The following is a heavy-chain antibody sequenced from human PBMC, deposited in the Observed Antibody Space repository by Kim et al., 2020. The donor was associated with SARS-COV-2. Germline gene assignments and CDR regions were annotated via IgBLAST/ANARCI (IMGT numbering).Heavy chain of an antibody. CDR1: GGSFSGYY. CDR2: INYSGST. Sequence: SETLSLTCAVYGGSFSGYYWSWIRQPPGKGLEWIGEINYSGSTNYNPSLKSRVTISVDTSKNQFSLKLSSVTAADTAVYYCARGGGVLLFYYYYGMDVWGQGTTVTVSS. CDR3: ARGGGVLLFYYYYGMDV. D-gene: IGHD2-15*01. V-gene: IGHV4-34*01. J-gene: IGHJ6*02.